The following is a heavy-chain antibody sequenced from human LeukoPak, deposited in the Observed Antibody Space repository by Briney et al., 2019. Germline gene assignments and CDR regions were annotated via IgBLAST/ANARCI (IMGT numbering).Heavy chain of an antibody. CDR3: ARGDCSNGVCYLLRDY. Sequence: ASVKVSCKASGYTFTSYYMHWVRQAPGQGLEWMGIINPSGGSTSYAQKFQGRVTMTRDTSTSTVYMELSSLRSEDTAVYFCARGDCSNGVCYLLRDYWGQGTLVTVSS. V-gene: IGHV1-46*01. D-gene: IGHD2-8*01. J-gene: IGHJ4*02. CDR2: INPSGGST. CDR1: GYTFTSYY.